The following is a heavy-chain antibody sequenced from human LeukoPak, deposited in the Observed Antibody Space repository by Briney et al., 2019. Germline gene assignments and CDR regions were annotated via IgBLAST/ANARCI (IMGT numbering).Heavy chain of an antibody. CDR1: GFTFSSYE. J-gene: IGHJ6*03. CDR3: ARAGQQLVLKAIRLRYYYYMDV. CDR2: ISSSGSTI. D-gene: IGHD6-13*01. Sequence: QPGGSLRLSCAASGFTFSSYEMNWVRQAPGKGLEWVSYISSSGSTIYYADSVKGRFTISRDNAKNSLYLQMNSLRAEDTAVYYCARAGQQLVLKAIRLRYYYYMDVWGKGTTVTVSS. V-gene: IGHV3-48*03.